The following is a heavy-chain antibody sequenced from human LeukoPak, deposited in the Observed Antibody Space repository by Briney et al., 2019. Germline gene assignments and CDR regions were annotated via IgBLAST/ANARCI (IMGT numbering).Heavy chain of an antibody. CDR1: GGSLSNHY. D-gene: IGHD6-19*01. CDR2: IYDSGST. J-gene: IGHJ1*01. V-gene: IGHV4-4*07. Sequence: PSETPSLTCTVSGGSLSNHYWSWIRQPPGKGLEWIGHIYDSGSTTYNPSLKSRVTMSVDTSKTKFSLNLSSVTAADTAVYYCARPGGRSGLAEYFQHWGQGTLVTVSS. CDR3: ARPGGRSGLAEYFQH.